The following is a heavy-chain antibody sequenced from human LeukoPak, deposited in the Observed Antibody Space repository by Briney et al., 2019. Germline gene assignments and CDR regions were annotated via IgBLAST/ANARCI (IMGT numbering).Heavy chain of an antibody. CDR2: IYYSGST. CDR3: ARERSYYGRSAFDI. D-gene: IGHD1-26*01. Sequence: SETLSLTCTVSGGSISSYYWSWIRQPPGKGLEWIGYIYYSGSTNYNPSLKSRVTISVDTSKNQFSLKLSSVTAADTAVYYRARERSYYGRSAFDIWGQGTMVTVSS. J-gene: IGHJ3*02. CDR1: GGSISSYY. V-gene: IGHV4-59*01.